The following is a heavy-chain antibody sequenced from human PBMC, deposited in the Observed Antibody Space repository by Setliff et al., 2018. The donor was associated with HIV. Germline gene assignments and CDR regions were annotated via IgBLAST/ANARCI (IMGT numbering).Heavy chain of an antibody. J-gene: IGHJ5*02. CDR2: ISAYNGNT. D-gene: IGHD3-3*01. CDR3: VRALVSGPPGWFDP. Sequence: ASVKVSCKTSGYTFTNYGLSWVRQAPGQGLEWMGWISAYNGNTNYAQKLQDRVTMATDTSTSTAYMELRSLRSDDSAMYYCVRALVSGPPGWFDPWGQGTLVTVSS. V-gene: IGHV1-18*01. CDR1: GYTFTNYG.